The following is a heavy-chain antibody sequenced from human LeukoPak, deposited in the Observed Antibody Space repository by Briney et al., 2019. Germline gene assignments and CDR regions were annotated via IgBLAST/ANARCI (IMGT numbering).Heavy chain of an antibody. Sequence: GGSLRLSCAASGFTFSDYYMSWIRQAPGKGLEWVSYISSSGSTIYYADSVKGRFTISRDNAKNSLYLQMNSLRAEDTAVYYCAKDLSLRFLEWLGAFDYWGQGTLVTVSS. CDR3: AKDLSLRFLEWLGAFDY. J-gene: IGHJ4*02. CDR1: GFTFSDYY. CDR2: ISSSGSTI. V-gene: IGHV3-11*04. D-gene: IGHD3-3*01.